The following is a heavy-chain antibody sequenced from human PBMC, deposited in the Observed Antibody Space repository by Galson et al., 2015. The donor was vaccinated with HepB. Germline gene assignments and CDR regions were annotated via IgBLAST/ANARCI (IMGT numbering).Heavy chain of an antibody. J-gene: IGHJ5*02. CDR3: ARSGLYCSSTSCYRSWFDP. CDR1: GYSFTSYW. CDR2: IYPGDSDI. V-gene: IGHV5-51*03. Sequence: QSGAEVKKPGESLKISCKGSGYSFTSYWIGWVRQMPGKGLEWMGIIYPGDSDIRYSPSFQGQVTISADKSISTAYLQWSSLKASDTAMYYCARSGLYCSSTSCYRSWFDPWGQGTLVTVSS. D-gene: IGHD2-2*01.